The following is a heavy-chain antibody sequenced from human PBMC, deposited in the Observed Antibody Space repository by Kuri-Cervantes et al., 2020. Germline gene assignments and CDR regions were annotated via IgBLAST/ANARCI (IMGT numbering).Heavy chain of an antibody. CDR2: IYCSGST. V-gene: IGHV4-30-4*08. D-gene: IGHD3-3*01. CDR1: GGSISPYY. Sequence: SCTVSGGSISPYYWSWIRQPPGKGLEWIGYIYCSGSTYYNPSLRSRVTISVDTSKNQFSLKLSSVTAADTAVYYCARDLTYDFWSGYYTGGYGMDVWGQGTTVTVSS. CDR3: ARDLTYDFWSGYYTGGYGMDV. J-gene: IGHJ6*02.